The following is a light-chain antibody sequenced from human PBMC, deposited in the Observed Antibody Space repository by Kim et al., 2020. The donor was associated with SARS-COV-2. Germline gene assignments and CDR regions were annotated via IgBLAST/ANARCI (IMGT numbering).Light chain of an antibody. CDR1: QGIGSW. Sequence: DIQMTQSPSSVPASVGDRVTVTCRASQGIGSWLAWFQQKPGKAPKLLIYAASNLHSGVPSRFSGSGSGTDFTLTISSLQPEDFATYDSQQADSFPFTFGQGTKLEIK. V-gene: IGKV1-12*01. CDR2: AAS. J-gene: IGKJ2*01. CDR3: QQADSFPFT.